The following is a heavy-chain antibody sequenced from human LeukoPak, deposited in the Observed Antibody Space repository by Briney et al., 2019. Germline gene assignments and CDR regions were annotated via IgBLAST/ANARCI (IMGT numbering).Heavy chain of an antibody. D-gene: IGHD6-13*01. CDR3: AADSSSWGGY. CDR2: IIPIFGTA. V-gene: IGHV1-69*13. J-gene: IGHJ4*02. Sequence: SVKVSCKAPGYTFTDYYIYWVRQAPGQGLEWMGGIIPIFGTANYAQKFQGRVTITADESTSTAYMELSSLRSEDTAVYYCAADSSSWGGYWGQGTLVTVSS. CDR1: GYTFTDYY.